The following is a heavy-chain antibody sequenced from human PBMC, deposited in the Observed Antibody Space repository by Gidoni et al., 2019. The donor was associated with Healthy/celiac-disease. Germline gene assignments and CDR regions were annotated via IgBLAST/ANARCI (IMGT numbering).Heavy chain of an antibody. CDR1: GGSIRSYY. CDR2: IYYSGST. Sequence: QVQLQESGPGLVKPSETLSLTCTVSGGSIRSYYWSWIRQPPGKGLEWIGYIYYSGSTNYNPSLKSRVTISVDTSKNQFSLKLSSVTAADTAVYYCARHRKAVAGTFRYYGMDVWGQGTTVTVSS. J-gene: IGHJ6*02. D-gene: IGHD6-19*01. CDR3: ARHRKAVAGTFRYYGMDV. V-gene: IGHV4-59*08.